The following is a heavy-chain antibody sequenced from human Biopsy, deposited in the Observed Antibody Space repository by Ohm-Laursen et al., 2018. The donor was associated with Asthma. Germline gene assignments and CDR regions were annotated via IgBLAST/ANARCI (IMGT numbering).Heavy chain of an antibody. D-gene: IGHD3-16*01. CDR1: GGTFRTYA. Sequence: GSSVKVSCKASGGTFRTYAINWVRQAPGQGLEWMGGIIPMYGVPKVAQKLQGGVTITADESTSTAYMEMSSLRSEDTAVSYCARVDAIMVSGDFYFYSGFDLWGQGTTVRVSS. J-gene: IGHJ6*02. V-gene: IGHV1-69*01. CDR3: ARVDAIMVSGDFYFYSGFDL. CDR2: IIPMYGVP.